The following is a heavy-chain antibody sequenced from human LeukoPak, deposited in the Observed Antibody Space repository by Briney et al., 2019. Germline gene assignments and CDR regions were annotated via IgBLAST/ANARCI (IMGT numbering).Heavy chain of an antibody. CDR1: GFSFSSYA. J-gene: IGHJ4*02. CDR3: AKDAVVYTAMVNLRGDYFDY. Sequence: GGSLRLSCAASGFSFSSYAMSWVRQAPGKGLEWVSGISGSGGSTYYADSVKGRLTISRDNAKNTLYLQMNSLRAEDTSVYYCAKDAVVYTAMVNLRGDYFDYWGQGTLVTVSS. CDR2: ISGSGGST. V-gene: IGHV3-23*01. D-gene: IGHD5-18*01.